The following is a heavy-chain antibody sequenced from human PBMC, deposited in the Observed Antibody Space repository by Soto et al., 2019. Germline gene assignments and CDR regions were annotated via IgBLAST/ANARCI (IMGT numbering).Heavy chain of an antibody. Sequence: SVKVSCKPSGGTFSNDIITWVRQAPGQGLEWMGRIIPLLDIANYAQKFQGRVTITADKSTSTAYMELNSLRSEDTAVYYCARDSPIGSTFSGYDAIDYWGQGTLVTAPQ. V-gene: IGHV1-69*04. D-gene: IGHD5-12*01. CDR3: ARDSPIGSTFSGYDAIDY. CDR1: GGTFSNDI. J-gene: IGHJ4*02. CDR2: IIPLLDIA.